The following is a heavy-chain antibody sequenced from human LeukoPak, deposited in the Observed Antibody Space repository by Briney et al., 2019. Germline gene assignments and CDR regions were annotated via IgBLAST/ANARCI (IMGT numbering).Heavy chain of an antibody. CDR2: VYPGDSDT. Sequence: GESLKISCKGSGYSFTSYWIGWVRQMPGKGLEWMGIVYPGDSDTRYSPSFQGRVTISADKFISTAYLQWSSLKASDTAMYYCARRIAAAGTFDPWGQGTLVTVSS. CDR3: ARRIAAAGTFDP. V-gene: IGHV5-51*01. J-gene: IGHJ5*02. CDR1: GYSFTSYW. D-gene: IGHD6-13*01.